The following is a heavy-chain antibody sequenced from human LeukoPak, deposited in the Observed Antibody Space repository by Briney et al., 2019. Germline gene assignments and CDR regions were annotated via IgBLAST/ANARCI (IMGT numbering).Heavy chain of an antibody. Sequence: GTSLRLSCAASGFTFSAYAMHWVRQAPGKGLEGLTVISYDGSNIYYADSVRGRVTVSRDNSKNTLTLQMNSLRPEDTGVYYCARPRAETALLRPFDYWGQGTLVAVSS. J-gene: IGHJ4*02. CDR3: ARPRAETALLRPFDY. CDR1: GFTFSAYA. V-gene: IGHV3-30*03. CDR2: ISYDGSNI. D-gene: IGHD5-18*01.